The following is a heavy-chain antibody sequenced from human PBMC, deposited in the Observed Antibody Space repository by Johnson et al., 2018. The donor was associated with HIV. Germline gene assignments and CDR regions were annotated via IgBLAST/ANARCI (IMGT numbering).Heavy chain of an antibody. J-gene: IGHJ3*02. D-gene: IGHD1-14*01. CDR1: GYTFSSYA. V-gene: IGHV3-30-3*01. CDR2: ISYDANNK. Sequence: QVLLVESGGCVVQPGRSLRLSCAASGYTFSSYAMHWVRQAPGKGLEWVAVISYDANNKYYADSVKGRFTISRDNSKNTLYLQMNSLRAEDTALYYCAKANRAMTKGGFVALDIWGQGTMVTVSS. CDR3: AKANRAMTKGGFVALDI.